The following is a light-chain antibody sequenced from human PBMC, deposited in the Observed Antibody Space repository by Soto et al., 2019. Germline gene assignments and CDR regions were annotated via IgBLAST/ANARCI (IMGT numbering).Light chain of an antibody. J-gene: IGKJ5*01. CDR1: QSVGSN. V-gene: IGKV3-15*01. Sequence: EIVKTQSPATLSVSPGERATLSCRASQSVGSNLAWYQQRPGQAPRLLIYDASTRATEIPARFSGSGSGTDFTLTISSLQSEDFAVYYCQQYNDWPRTFGQGTRLEIK. CDR2: DAS. CDR3: QQYNDWPRT.